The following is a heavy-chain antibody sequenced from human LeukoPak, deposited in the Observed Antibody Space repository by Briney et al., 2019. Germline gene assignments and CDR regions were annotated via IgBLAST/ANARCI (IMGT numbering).Heavy chain of an antibody. Sequence: PSETLSLTCTVSGGSISSYYWSWIRQPPGKGLERIGYIYYSGSTNYNPSLKSRVTISVDTSKNQFSLKLSSVTAADTAVYYCARVKVVPAAIMGYYYYYMDVWGKGTTVTVSS. J-gene: IGHJ6*03. D-gene: IGHD2-2*01. V-gene: IGHV4-59*01. CDR1: GGSISSYY. CDR3: ARVKVVPAAIMGYYYYYMDV. CDR2: IYYSGST.